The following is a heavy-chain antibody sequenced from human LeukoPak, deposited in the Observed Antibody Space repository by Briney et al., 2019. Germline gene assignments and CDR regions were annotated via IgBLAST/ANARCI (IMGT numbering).Heavy chain of an antibody. J-gene: IGHJ4*02. CDR1: GYTFTNYG. CDR3: ARDHLASGSYSSGERVY. D-gene: IGHD1-26*01. V-gene: IGHV1-18*01. Sequence: ASVKVSCKASGYTFTNYGITWVRQAPGQGLEWMGWISPYNANTDYAQKLQGRVAMTTDTSTTTAYMELWSLRSDGTAVYYCARDHLASGSYSSGERVYWGQGTLVTVSS. CDR2: ISPYNANT.